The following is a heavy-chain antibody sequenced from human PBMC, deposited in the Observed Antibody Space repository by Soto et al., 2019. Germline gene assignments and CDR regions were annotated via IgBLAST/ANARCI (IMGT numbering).Heavy chain of an antibody. Sequence: TLSLTCSVSGASISRGAYYWTWIRQHPGKGLEWIGNIYYSGSAYYNPSLKSRITISVDTSKNQFSLKLSFVTAADSAVYYCARGVLANWGPENWFDPWGQGTLVTVSS. V-gene: IGHV4-31*03. CDR3: ARGVLANWGPENWFDP. D-gene: IGHD7-27*01. CDR1: GASISRGAYY. J-gene: IGHJ5*02. CDR2: IYYSGSA.